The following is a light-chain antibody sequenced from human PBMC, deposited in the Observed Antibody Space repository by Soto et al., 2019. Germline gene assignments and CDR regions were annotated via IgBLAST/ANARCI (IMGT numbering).Light chain of an antibody. Sequence: QSALTQPASVSGFPGQSITISCTGTTSDIGGHNYVSWYQQHPGKAPKLMIYDVSYRPSGVSNRFSGSKSGNTASLTISGLQAEDEADYYCSSYATSGTPYIFATGTK. J-gene: IGLJ1*01. CDR3: SSYATSGTPYI. CDR2: DVS. CDR1: TSDIGGHNY. V-gene: IGLV2-14*01.